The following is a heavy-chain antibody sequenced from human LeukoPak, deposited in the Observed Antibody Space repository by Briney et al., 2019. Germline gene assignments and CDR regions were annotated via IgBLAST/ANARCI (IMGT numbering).Heavy chain of an antibody. CDR3: ARQGMADHRVFDY. D-gene: IGHD5-24*01. Sequence: PSETLSLTCAVYGGSFSGYYWSWIRQPPGKGLEWIGRIYASGTTNYNPSLKSRVTMSVDTSKNEFSLNLISVTAADTAVFYCARQGMADHRVFDYWGQGTLVTVSS. V-gene: IGHV4-59*10. CDR2: IYASGTT. CDR1: GGSFSGYY. J-gene: IGHJ4*02.